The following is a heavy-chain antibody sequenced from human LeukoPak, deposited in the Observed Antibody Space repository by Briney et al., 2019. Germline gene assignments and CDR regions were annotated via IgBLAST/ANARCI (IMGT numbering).Heavy chain of an antibody. CDR2: ISSSSSYI. J-gene: IGHJ4*02. Sequence: GGSLRLSCAASGFTFSSYSMNWVRQAPGKGLEWVSSISSSSSYIYYADSVKGRFTISRDNAKNSLYLQMNSLRAEDTAVYYCTTEYDYVWGSYRYILSLDYWGQGTLVTVSS. V-gene: IGHV3-21*01. D-gene: IGHD3-16*02. CDR3: TTEYDYVWGSYRYILSLDY. CDR1: GFTFSSYS.